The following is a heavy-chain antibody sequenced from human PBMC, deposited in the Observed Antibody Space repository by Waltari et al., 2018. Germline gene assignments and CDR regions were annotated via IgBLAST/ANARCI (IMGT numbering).Heavy chain of an antibody. D-gene: IGHD3-3*01. CDR1: GGSFSGYY. CDR3: SGYYTRFDYYYMDV. CDR2: INHSGST. Sequence: QVQLQQWGAGLLKPSETLSLTCAVYGGSFSGYYWRWIRQPPGKGLEWIGEINHSGSTNYNPSLKSRVTISVDTSKNQFSLKLSSVTAADTAVYYCSGYYTRFDYYYMDVWGKGTTVTVSS. J-gene: IGHJ6*03. V-gene: IGHV4-34*01.